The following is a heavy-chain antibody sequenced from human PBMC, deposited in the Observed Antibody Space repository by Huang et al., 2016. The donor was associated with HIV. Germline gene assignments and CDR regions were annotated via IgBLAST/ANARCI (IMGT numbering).Heavy chain of an antibody. CDR2: IGPQRGKT. Sequence: HVQLVQSGADVKKPGASVKVSCKASGYTFDSYGINWVRQAPGEGLEWMGGIGPQRGKTNHAQKLQGRVTMTTDTTTSTAYMELRILTSDDTAVYYCARDATGYGTGWSTEFDYWGQGTLVTVSS. V-gene: IGHV1-18*04. J-gene: IGHJ4*02. D-gene: IGHD6-19*01. CDR3: ARDATGYGTGWSTEFDY. CDR1: GYTFDSYG.